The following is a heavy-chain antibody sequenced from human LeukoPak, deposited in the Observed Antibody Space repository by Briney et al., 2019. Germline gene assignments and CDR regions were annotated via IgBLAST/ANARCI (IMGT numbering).Heavy chain of an antibody. Sequence: SETLSLTCTVSGGSISSGDYYWRWIRQPPGKGLEWIGYIYYSGNTNYNPALKSRVTISVDTSKNQFSLKLSYVTAADTAVYYCARDYSGSSYFDYWGQGILVTVSS. J-gene: IGHJ4*02. V-gene: IGHV4-61*08. D-gene: IGHD4-11*01. CDR1: GGSISSGDYY. CDR2: IYYSGNT. CDR3: ARDYSGSSYFDY.